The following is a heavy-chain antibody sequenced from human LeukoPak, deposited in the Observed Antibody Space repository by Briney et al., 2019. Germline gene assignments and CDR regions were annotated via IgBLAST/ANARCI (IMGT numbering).Heavy chain of an antibody. Sequence: SETLSLTCTVSGGSISSYYWSWIRQPPGKGLEWIGYIYYSGSTNYNPSLKGRVTLSLDTSKNQFSLRLSSVTAADTAVYYCARAPPVYYDSSGYYFDYWGQGILVTVSS. CDR3: ARAPPVYYDSSGYYFDY. V-gene: IGHV4-59*01. J-gene: IGHJ4*02. CDR1: GGSISSYY. CDR2: IYYSGST. D-gene: IGHD3-22*01.